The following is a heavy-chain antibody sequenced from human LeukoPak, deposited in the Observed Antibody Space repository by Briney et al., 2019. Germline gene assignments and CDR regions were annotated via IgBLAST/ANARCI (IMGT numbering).Heavy chain of an antibody. D-gene: IGHD2-15*01. CDR3: ASIVVVAAERVDY. V-gene: IGHV4-30-4*08. J-gene: IGHJ4*02. CDR2: IYYSGST. Sequence: LRLSCAASGFTVSSNYMSWVRQPPGKGLEWIGYIYYSGSTHYNPSLKSRVTISVDTPKNQFSLKLSSVTAADTAVYYCASIVVVAAERVDYWGQGTLVTVSS. CDR1: GFTVSSNY.